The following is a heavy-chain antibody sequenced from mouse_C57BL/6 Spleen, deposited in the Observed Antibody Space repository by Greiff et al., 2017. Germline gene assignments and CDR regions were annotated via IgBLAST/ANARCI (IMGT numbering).Heavy chain of an antibody. D-gene: IGHD1-1*01. CDR2: IDPSDSYT. V-gene: IGHV1-50*01. J-gene: IGHJ4*01. CDR1: GYTFTSYW. CDR3: AKGGLFAMDY. Sequence: QVQLQQPGAELVKPGASVKLSCKASGYTFTSYWMQWVKQRPGQGLEWIGEIDPSDSYTNYNQKFKGKATLTVDTSSSTAYMQLSSLTSEDSAVYDCAKGGLFAMDYWGQGTSVTVAS.